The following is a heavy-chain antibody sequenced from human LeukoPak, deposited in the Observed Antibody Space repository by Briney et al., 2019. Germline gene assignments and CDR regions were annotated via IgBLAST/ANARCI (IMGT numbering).Heavy chain of an antibody. CDR1: GGSFSGYY. J-gene: IGHJ4*02. CDR2: INHSGST. D-gene: IGHD1-26*01. V-gene: IGHV4-34*01. Sequence: PSETLSLTCAVYGGSFSGYYWSWIRQPPGKGLEWIGEINHSGSTNYNPSLKSRVTISVDTSKNQFSLKLSSVTAADTAVYYCASPWGSPSDYWGQGTLVTVSS. CDR3: ASPWGSPSDY.